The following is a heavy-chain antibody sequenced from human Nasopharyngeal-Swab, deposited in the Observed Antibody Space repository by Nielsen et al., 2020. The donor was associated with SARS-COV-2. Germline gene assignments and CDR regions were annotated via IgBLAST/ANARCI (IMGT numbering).Heavy chain of an antibody. D-gene: IGHD2-2*01. V-gene: IGHV4-61*02. J-gene: IGHJ6*03. CDR3: ARDLAYCSSTSCHISGSYYYYYMDV. CDR1: GGSISSGSYY. CDR2: IYTSGST. Sequence: LRLSCTVSGGSISSGSYYWSWIRQPAGKGLEWIGRIYTSGSTNYNPSLKSRVTISVDTSKNQFSLKLSSVTAADTAVYYCARDLAYCSSTSCHISGSYYYYYMDVWGKGTTVTVSS.